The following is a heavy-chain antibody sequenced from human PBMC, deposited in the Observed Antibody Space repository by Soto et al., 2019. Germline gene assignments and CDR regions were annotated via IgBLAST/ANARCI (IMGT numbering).Heavy chain of an antibody. Sequence: QVQLVQSGGEVKRPGASVKVSCKTSGYTLSNYGITWVRQAPGQPLEWLGWISLYSDGTNYAQKFQGRVSMTTDTSTTTAYMELRSLRSDDMAVYYCARVVPGAEAWFGPWGQGTLVTVSS. CDR2: ISLYSDGT. CDR1: GYTLSNYG. D-gene: IGHD2-2*01. CDR3: ARVVPGAEAWFGP. V-gene: IGHV1-18*03. J-gene: IGHJ5*02.